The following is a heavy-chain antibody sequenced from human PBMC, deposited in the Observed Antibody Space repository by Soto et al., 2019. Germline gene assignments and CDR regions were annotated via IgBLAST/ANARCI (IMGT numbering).Heavy chain of an antibody. Sequence: AGGAPRLSWAASWFTFSSYGMHWVLQAPGKGLEWVAVIWYDGSNKYYADSVKGRFTISRDNSKNTLYLQMNSLRAEDTAVYYCTRDLNWEAHWGQGTLVTVS. J-gene: IGHJ4*02. D-gene: IGHD7-27*01. CDR2: IWYDGSNK. V-gene: IGHV3-33*01. CDR3: TRDLNWEAH. CDR1: WFTFSSYG.